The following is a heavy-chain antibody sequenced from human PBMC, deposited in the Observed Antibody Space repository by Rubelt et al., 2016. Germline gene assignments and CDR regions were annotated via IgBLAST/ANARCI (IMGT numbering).Heavy chain of an antibody. D-gene: IGHD2-2*01. CDR2: IYYSGST. CDR3: AREVVVPAATYDY. CDR1: YN. Sequence: YNWGWIRQPPGKGLEWIGSIYYSGSTYYNPSLKSRVTISVDTSKNQFSLKLSSVTAADTAVYYCAREVVVPAATYDYWGQGTLVTVSS. J-gene: IGHJ4*02. V-gene: IGHV4-39*07.